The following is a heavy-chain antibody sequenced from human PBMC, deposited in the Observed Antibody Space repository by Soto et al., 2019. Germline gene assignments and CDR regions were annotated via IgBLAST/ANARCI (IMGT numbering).Heavy chain of an antibody. CDR2: ISSNSGAI. V-gene: IGHV3-9*01. D-gene: IGHD3-16*01. CDR3: VEETFGSSKVSFDY. J-gene: IGHJ4*02. CDR1: GFIFEDYD. Sequence: PGGSLRLSCVGSGFIFEDYDMHWVRQVQGKGLEWVSCISSNSGAIKYADSVKGRFTLSRDNAKNSMYLEMNSLKVEDTAFYFCVEETFGSSKVSFDYWGQGTLVTVSS.